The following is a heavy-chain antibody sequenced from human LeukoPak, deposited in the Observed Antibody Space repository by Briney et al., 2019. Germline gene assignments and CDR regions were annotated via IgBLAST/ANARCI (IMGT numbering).Heavy chain of an antibody. CDR1: GFTFGDYA. CDR2: IVGNGVST. J-gene: IGHJ4*02. D-gene: IGHD3-9*01. Sequence: GRSLRLSCSTSGFTFGDYAMSWVRQAPGKGLEWVSAIVGNGVSTYYADSVQGRFTISRDNSKNTLYLQMNSLGAEDTALYYCTKWGDYDGSTGYYDSDYWGQGTLVTVSS. CDR3: TKWGDYDGSTGYYDSDY. V-gene: IGHV3-23*01.